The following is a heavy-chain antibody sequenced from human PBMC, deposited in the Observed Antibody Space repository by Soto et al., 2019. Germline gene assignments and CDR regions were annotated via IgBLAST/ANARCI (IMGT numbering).Heavy chain of an antibody. D-gene: IGHD1-26*01. CDR1: GGSISSYY. V-gene: IGHV4-59*08. J-gene: IGHJ5*02. CDR2: IYYSVST. Sequence: QVQLQESRPGMVKNSETLSLTSTVSGGSISSYYWCWIRLHPGKGLECFVHIYYSVSTNYDPSLKCRVTISVDRTKNQVSLKLSSVTASDTALYYCARLGAKRDPGGQGMLVTVSS. CDR3: ARLGAKRDP.